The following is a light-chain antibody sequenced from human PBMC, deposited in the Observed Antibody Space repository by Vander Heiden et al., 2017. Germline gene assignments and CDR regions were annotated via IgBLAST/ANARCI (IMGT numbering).Light chain of an antibody. CDR1: KSVSSN. CDR3: QQDKNWPPIT. Sequence: EIVMTQSPATLSVSPGERATLSCRASKSVSSNLAWYQQKPGQAPRLLIYGASTRATGIPARFSGSGYGKEFTLTTSSRQSEDFAVYYCQQDKNWPPITFGQGTRMXIK. J-gene: IGKJ5*01. V-gene: IGKV3-15*01. CDR2: GAS.